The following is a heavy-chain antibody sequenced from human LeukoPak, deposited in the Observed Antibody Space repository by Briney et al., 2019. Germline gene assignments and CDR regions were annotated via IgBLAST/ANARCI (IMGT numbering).Heavy chain of an antibody. J-gene: IGHJ4*02. CDR3: ARGPAYYDFWSGHLFDY. D-gene: IGHD3-3*01. Sequence: ASVKVSCKASGYTFTSYGISWVRQAPGQGLEWMGWISAYNGNTNYAQKLQGRVTMTTDTSTSTAYMELSSLRSEDTAVYYCARGPAYYDFWSGHLFDYWGQGTLVTVSS. CDR2: ISAYNGNT. V-gene: IGHV1-18*01. CDR1: GYTFTSYG.